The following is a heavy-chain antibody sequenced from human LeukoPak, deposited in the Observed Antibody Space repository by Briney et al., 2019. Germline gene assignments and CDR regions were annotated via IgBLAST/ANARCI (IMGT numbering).Heavy chain of an antibody. J-gene: IGHJ4*02. CDR2: LYGVGIT. CDR1: GITVSTNY. D-gene: IGHD3-10*01. CDR3: MNPNDYGSGR. Sequence: GGSLRLSCAASGITVSTNYMSWVRQAPGKGLEWVSVLYGVGITLYAESVKGRFTISRDNSENTLYLQMSSLRPEDTAVYYCMNPNDYGSGRWGQGTRVTVSS. V-gene: IGHV3-66*01.